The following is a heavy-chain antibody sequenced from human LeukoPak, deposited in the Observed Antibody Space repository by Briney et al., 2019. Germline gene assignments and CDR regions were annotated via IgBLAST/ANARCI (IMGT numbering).Heavy chain of an antibody. CDR1: GFIFSTYS. CDR3: ARDLEVAAAPDF. J-gene: IGHJ4*02. V-gene: IGHV3-21*01. D-gene: IGHD2-15*01. CDR2: ISSSSGYI. Sequence: GGSLRLSCAASGFIFSTYSMNWVRQAPGKGLEWVSSISSSSGYIYYADSVKGRFTISRDNAKNSLYLQMNSLRAEDTAVYYCARDLEVAAAPDFWGQGTLVTVSS.